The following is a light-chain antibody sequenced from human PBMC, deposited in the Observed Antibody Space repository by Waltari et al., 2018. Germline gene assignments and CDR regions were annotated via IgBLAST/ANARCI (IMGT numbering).Light chain of an antibody. Sequence: QSVLTQPPSVSAAPGQRVTISCSGGSSNIGNNYVSWYRQFPGTPPKLLIYENTERPSGIPGRFSGSKSGTSATLDITGRQAGDEADYYCGTWDSSLSGAVFGGGTHLTVL. J-gene: IGLJ7*01. V-gene: IGLV1-51*02. CDR1: SSNIGNNY. CDR3: GTWDSSLSGAV. CDR2: ENT.